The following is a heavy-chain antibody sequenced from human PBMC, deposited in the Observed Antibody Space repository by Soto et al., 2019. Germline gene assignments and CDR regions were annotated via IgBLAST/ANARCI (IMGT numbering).Heavy chain of an antibody. CDR3: AKDGGDILTGYYCYFDY. CDR2: ISATGGST. J-gene: IGHJ4*02. V-gene: IGHV3-23*01. Sequence: VGSLRLSCAASGFTFSNYAMSWVRQAPGKGLEWVSAISATGGSTYYADSVRGRLTISRDNSKNTLYLQMNSLRAEDTAVYYCAKDGGDILTGYYCYFDYWGQGTLVTVSS. D-gene: IGHD3-9*01. CDR1: GFTFSNYA.